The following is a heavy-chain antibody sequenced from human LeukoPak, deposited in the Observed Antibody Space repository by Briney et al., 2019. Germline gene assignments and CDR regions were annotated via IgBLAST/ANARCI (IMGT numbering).Heavy chain of an antibody. J-gene: IGHJ4*02. V-gene: IGHV3-23*01. Sequence: GGSLRLSCAASGFTFSSYVMSWVRQAPGKGLEWVSGISGSGGSTYYADSVKGRFTISRDNSKNTLYLQMNSLGAEDTAVYYCAKKSTTVITYYFDYWGQGTLVTVSS. D-gene: IGHD4-11*01. CDR1: GFTFSSYV. CDR2: ISGSGGST. CDR3: AKKSTTVITYYFDY.